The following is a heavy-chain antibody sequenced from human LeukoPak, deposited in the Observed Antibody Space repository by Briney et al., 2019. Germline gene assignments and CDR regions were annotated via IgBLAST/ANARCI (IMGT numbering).Heavy chain of an antibody. Sequence: SGPTLVKSTQTLTLTCTFSGFSLSTSGVGVGWIRQPPGKALEWLAVIYWDEDKRYRPSLKSRLTITKDTSKNQVVLTMTNMDPVDTATYYCARSPYYDILTGSRGTFDYWGRGILVTVSS. V-gene: IGHV2-5*02. CDR2: IYWDEDK. CDR3: ARSPYYDILTGSRGTFDY. D-gene: IGHD3-9*01. J-gene: IGHJ4*02. CDR1: GFSLSTSGVG.